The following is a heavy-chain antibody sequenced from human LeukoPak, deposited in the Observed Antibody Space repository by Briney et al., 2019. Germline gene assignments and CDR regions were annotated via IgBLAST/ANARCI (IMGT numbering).Heavy chain of an antibody. CDR2: VSYDGSLR. D-gene: IGHD2-8*02. J-gene: IGHJ4*02. V-gene: IGHV3-30*04. CDR1: GFTFRSYA. CDR3: ARDPSGATTHFDD. Sequence: PGGSLRLSCAASGFTFRSYAMHWVRQAPGKGLEWVAVVSYDGSLRYYAESVEGRFTISRDNSNNMFYLQMNSLRPEDTAMYYSARDPSGATTHFDDWGQGTLVTVSS.